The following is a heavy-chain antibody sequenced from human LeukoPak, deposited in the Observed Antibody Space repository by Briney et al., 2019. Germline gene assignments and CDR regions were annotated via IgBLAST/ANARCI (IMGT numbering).Heavy chain of an antibody. CDR1: GFTFSSYW. J-gene: IGHJ5*02. V-gene: IGHV3-7*01. D-gene: IGHD2/OR15-2a*01. CDR2: IKQDGSEK. Sequence: AGGSLRLSCAASGFTFSSYWMSWVRQAPGKGLEWVANIKQDGSEKYYVDSVKGRFTISRDNAKNSLYLQMNSLRAEDTAAYYCARDSPVILAGGFDPWGQGTLVTVSS. CDR3: ARDSPVILAGGFDP.